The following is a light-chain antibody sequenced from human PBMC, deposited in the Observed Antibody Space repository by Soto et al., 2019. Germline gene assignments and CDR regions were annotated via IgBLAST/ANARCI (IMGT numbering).Light chain of an antibody. J-gene: IGKJ5*01. V-gene: IGKV1-39*01. CDR1: QRIDNY. CDR3: QQTYITPYT. Sequence: DIQMTQSPSSLSASVGGRVSITFSPSQRIDNYLNWYQQKPGKAPKXXIHAISTLESGVPSRFSGSGSGTDLTITIDSLKPDDCETYDGQQTYITPYTFGQGTRLEIK. CDR2: AIS.